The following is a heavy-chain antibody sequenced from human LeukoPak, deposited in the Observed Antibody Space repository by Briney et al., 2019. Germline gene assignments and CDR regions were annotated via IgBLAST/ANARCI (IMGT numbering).Heavy chain of an antibody. Sequence: GASLQISCKGSGSIFTSYWIGWVRQLPGKGLEWMGIIYPGDSDTRYSPSFQGQVTISADKSISTAYLQWSSLRASDTAMYYCASASGDRSFDYWGQGTLVTVSS. CDR3: ASASGDRSFDY. V-gene: IGHV5-51*01. CDR2: IYPGDSDT. J-gene: IGHJ4*02. D-gene: IGHD2-21*01. CDR1: GSIFTSYW.